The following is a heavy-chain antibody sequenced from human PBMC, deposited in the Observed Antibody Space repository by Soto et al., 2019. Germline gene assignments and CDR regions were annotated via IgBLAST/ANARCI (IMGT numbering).Heavy chain of an antibody. V-gene: IGHV1-69*12. J-gene: IGHJ6*02. Sequence: QVQLVQSGAEVKKPGSSVKVSCKASGGTFSSYAISWVRQAPGQGLEWMGGIIPIFGTANYAQKFQGRVTVTADESLSTDDMKLSSLSAEATAVYCVARAGSGSQWLVCPLPPCPVGYYYDDGMDVWGQGTTVTVSS. CDR3: ARAGSGSQWLVCPLPPCPVGYYYDDGMDV. D-gene: IGHD6-19*01. CDR2: IIPIFGTA. CDR1: GGTFSSYA.